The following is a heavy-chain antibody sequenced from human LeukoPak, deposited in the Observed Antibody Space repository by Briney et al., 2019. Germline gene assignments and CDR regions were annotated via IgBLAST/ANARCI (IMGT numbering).Heavy chain of an antibody. Sequence: SETLSPTCAVYGGSFSGYSWSWIRQSPGKGLEWIGEINYSGSTNSNPSLRSRVTISVDTSKNQFSLKLTSVTAADTAVYYCARLDGQNYSPDYWGQGALVTVSS. CDR3: ARLDGQNYSPDY. CDR1: GGSFSGYS. D-gene: IGHD5-24*01. CDR2: INYSGST. V-gene: IGHV4-34*01. J-gene: IGHJ4*02.